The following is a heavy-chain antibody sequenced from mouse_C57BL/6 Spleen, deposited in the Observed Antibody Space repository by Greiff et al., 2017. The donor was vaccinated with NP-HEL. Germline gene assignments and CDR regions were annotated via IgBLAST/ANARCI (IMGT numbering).Heavy chain of an antibody. CDR3: ARSYSNYFDY. J-gene: IGHJ2*01. CDR1: GYTFTSYW. D-gene: IGHD2-5*01. V-gene: IGHV1-64*01. CDR2: IHPNSGST. Sequence: QVQLQQPGAELVKPGASVKLSCKASGYTFTSYWMHWVKQRPGQGLEWIGMIHPNSGSTNYNEKFKSKATLTVDKSSSTAYMQLSSLTSDDSAVYYCARSYSNYFDYWGQGTTLTVSS.